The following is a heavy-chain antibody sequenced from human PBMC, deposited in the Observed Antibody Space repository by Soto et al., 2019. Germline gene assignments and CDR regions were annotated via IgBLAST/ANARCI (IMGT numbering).Heavy chain of an antibody. CDR1: GYTFTSYA. CDR2: INAGNGNT. Sequence: ASVKVSCKASGYTFTSYAMHWVRQAPGQRLEWMGWINAGNGNTKYSQKFQGRVTITRDTSASTAYMELSSLRSEGTAVYYCARAGSSRYNWFDPWGQGTLVTVSS. V-gene: IGHV1-3*01. D-gene: IGHD2-15*01. CDR3: ARAGSSRYNWFDP. J-gene: IGHJ5*02.